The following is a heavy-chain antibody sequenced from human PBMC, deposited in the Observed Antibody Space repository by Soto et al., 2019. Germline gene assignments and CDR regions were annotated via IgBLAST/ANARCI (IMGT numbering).Heavy chain of an antibody. D-gene: IGHD2-21*02. J-gene: IGHJ4*02. CDR3: ASAPGCGGDCYSFDY. CDR1: GGTFSSSA. Sequence: QVQLVQSGAEVKKPGSSVKVSCKASGGTFSSSAIRWVRQAPGQGLEWMGGIIPIFGTANYAQKFQGRVTITADDSTSTAYMELSSLSSEDTAVYYCASAPGCGGDCYSFDYWGQGTLVPVSS. V-gene: IGHV1-69*01. CDR2: IIPIFGTA.